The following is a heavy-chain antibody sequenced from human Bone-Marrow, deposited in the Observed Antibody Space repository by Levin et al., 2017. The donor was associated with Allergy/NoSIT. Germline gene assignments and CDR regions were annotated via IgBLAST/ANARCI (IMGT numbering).Heavy chain of an antibody. Sequence: ASVKVSCKASGYTFTGYYMHWVRQAPGQGLEWMGWINPNSGGTNYAQKFQGRVTVTRDTSISTAYMELSRLRSDDTAMYYCARGPPTYCSSTSCYGTFDYWGQGTLVTVSS. CDR3: ARGPPTYCSSTSCYGTFDY. D-gene: IGHD2-2*01. V-gene: IGHV1-2*02. CDR2: INPNSGGT. CDR1: GYTFTGYY. J-gene: IGHJ4*02.